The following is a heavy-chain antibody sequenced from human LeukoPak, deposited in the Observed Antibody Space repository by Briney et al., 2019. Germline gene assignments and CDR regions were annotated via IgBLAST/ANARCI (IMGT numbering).Heavy chain of an antibody. D-gene: IGHD3-3*01. CDR2: IYHSGSGST. Sequence: PSQTLSLTWTVSGDSISSGRHSWSWLRQPPGKGLELIGYIYHSGSGSTYYNPSLKSRVTISIDKSKNQFSLKLNSVTAADTAVYYCARINDFWSVPTLDVWGQGTTVTVSS. J-gene: IGHJ6*02. CDR1: GDSISSGRHS. V-gene: IGHV4-30-2*01. CDR3: ARINDFWSVPTLDV.